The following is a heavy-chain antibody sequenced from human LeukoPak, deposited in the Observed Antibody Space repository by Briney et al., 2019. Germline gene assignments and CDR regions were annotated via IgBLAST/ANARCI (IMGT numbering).Heavy chain of an antibody. CDR3: EKDWGLSWPGELWFRELLPSYFDY. D-gene: IGHD3-10*01. CDR1: RFTLSSYA. CDR2: ISGSGGST. Sequence: PGGSPRLSCAAPRFTLSSYAMSSVRHAPGKGLEWVSPISGSGGSTYYADSVKGRFTISRDNSKNSLYLQMNSLRAEDTAVYYCEKDWGLSWPGELWFRELLPSYFDYWGQGTLVTVSS. J-gene: IGHJ4*02. V-gene: IGHV3-23*01.